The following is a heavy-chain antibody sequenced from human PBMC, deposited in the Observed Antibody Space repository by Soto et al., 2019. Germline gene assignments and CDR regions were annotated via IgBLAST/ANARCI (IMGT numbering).Heavy chain of an antibody. Sequence: SETLSLTCTVSGGSMRNYFWTWIRQHPGKGLEWIGYIHYSGTTSFFPSYNPSLRSRVTISEDTSKNQFSLKLLSVTTADTAVYFCAAGEASSRNLAPYYLDFWGQGTLVTVSS. J-gene: IGHJ4*02. D-gene: IGHD6-13*01. CDR2: IHYSGTT. CDR3: AAGEASSRNLAPYYLDF. V-gene: IGHV4-59*01. CDR1: GGSMRNYF.